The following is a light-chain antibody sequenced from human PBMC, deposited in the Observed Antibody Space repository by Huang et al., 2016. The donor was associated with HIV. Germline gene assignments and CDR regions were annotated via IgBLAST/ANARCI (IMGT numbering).Light chain of an antibody. CDR2: AAS. CDR1: QDINRW. CDR3: QQAVSFPLT. J-gene: IGKJ4*01. V-gene: IGKV1-12*01. Sequence: DIQMTQSPSSVSASVGDRISFTCRASQDINRWLAWYQQKPGKAPKLLIYAASTLQSGVPSRFSGRVSGTGFTLTINNLQPEDFATYFCQQAVSFPLTFGGGTKVEIK.